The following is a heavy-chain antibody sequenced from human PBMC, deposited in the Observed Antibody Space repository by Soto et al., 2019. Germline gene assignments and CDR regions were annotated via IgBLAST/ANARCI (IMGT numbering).Heavy chain of an antibody. Sequence: GGSLRLSCAASGFTFSTFDMTWVRQAPGKGLVWVSRVHSGGTTTTYADSVKGRFTISRDNARNTVSLQMSSLRAEDTAIYYCARGDRGGFDLWGHGTMVTVSS. CDR3: ARGDRGGFDL. J-gene: IGHJ3*01. D-gene: IGHD3-10*01. V-gene: IGHV3-74*01. CDR2: VHSGGTTT. CDR1: GFTFSTFD.